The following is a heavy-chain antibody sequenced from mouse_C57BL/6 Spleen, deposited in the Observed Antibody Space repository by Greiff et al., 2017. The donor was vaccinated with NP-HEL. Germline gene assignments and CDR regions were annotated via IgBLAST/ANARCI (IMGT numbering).Heavy chain of an antibody. CDR1: GYTFTSYW. CDR3: VGGIYYYLAWFAD. V-gene: IGHV1-64*01. CDR2: IHPNSGST. Sequence: QVQLQQPGAELVKPGASVKLSCKASGYTFTSYWMHWEKQRPGQGLEWIGMIHPNSGSTNYNEKFKSKATLTVDKSSSTDYMQLSSLTSEDSAVYYRVGGIYYYLAWFADWGQGTLVTVSA. D-gene: IGHD2-1*01. J-gene: IGHJ3*01.